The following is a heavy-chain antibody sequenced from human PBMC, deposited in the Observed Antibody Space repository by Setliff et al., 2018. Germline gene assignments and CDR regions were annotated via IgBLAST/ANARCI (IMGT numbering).Heavy chain of an antibody. CDR1: GYTFTSYD. CDR2: MNPNSGNT. V-gene: IGHV1-8*01. Sequence: GASVKVSCKASGYTFTSYDINWVRQATGQGLEWMGWMNPNSGNTGYAQKFQGRVTMARNTSISTAYMELSSLRSEDTAVDYCARGWAGYCSGGSCGEWFDPWGQGTLVTVSS. CDR3: ARGWAGYCSGGSCGEWFDP. D-gene: IGHD2-15*01. J-gene: IGHJ5*02.